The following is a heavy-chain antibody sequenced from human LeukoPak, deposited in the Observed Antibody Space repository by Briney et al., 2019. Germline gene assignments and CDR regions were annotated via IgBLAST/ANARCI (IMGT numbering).Heavy chain of an antibody. D-gene: IGHD3-22*01. J-gene: IGHJ4*02. CDR2: IIPILGIA. CDR1: GGTFSSYT. Sequence: ASVKVSCKASGGTFSSYTISWVRQAPGQGLEWMGRIIPILGIANYAQKFQDRVTITADKSTSTAYMELSSLRSEDTAVYYCARSHYYDSSGYQMGSDYWGQGTLVTVSS. CDR3: ARSHYYDSSGYQMGSDY. V-gene: IGHV1-69*02.